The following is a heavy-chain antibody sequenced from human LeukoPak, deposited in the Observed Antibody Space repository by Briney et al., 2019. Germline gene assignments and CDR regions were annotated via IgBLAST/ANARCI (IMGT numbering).Heavy chain of an antibody. J-gene: IGHJ6*02. CDR1: GYTLTELS. CDR3: ATVQQLAAYYGMDV. V-gene: IGHV1-24*01. D-gene: IGHD6-13*01. Sequence: ASVKVSCKVSGYTLTELSMHWARQAPGKGLEWMGGFDPEDGETIYAQKFQGRVTMTEDTSTDTAYMELSSLRSEDTAVYYCATVQQLAAYYGMDVWGQGTTVIVSS. CDR2: FDPEDGET.